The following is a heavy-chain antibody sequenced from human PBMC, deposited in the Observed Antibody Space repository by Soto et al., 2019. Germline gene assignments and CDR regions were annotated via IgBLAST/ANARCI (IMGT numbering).Heavy chain of an antibody. Sequence: GGSLRLSCAASGFTFSIYGMHWVRQAPGKGLEWVSGVSGSGDSTHYADSVKGRFTISRDNSRNTLYLQMNSLRAEDTAVYFCARQTAATTIFDYWGQGTLVTVSS. CDR2: VSGSGDST. CDR3: ARQTAATTIFDY. D-gene: IGHD4-17*01. CDR1: GFTFSIYG. J-gene: IGHJ4*02. V-gene: IGHV3-23*01.